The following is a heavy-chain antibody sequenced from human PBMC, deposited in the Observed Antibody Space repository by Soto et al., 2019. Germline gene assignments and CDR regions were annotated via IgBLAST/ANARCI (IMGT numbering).Heavy chain of an antibody. CDR2: INPNSGGT. CDR3: AVSRGYYDSSGYFSPFDY. V-gene: IGHV1-2*04. D-gene: IGHD3-22*01. CDR1: GYTFTGYY. Sequence: ASVEVSCKXSGYTFTGYYMHWVRQAPGQGLEWMGWINPNSGGTNYAQKFQGWVTMTRDTSISTAYMELSRLTSDDTAVYYCAVSRGYYDSSGYFSPFDYWGQGTLVTVS. J-gene: IGHJ4*02.